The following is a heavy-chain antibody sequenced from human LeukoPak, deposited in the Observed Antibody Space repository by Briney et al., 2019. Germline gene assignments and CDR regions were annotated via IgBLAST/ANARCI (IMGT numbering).Heavy chain of an antibody. CDR3: ASYHDYGGNPDY. J-gene: IGHJ4*02. D-gene: IGHD4-23*01. V-gene: IGHV1-2*06. CDR1: GYTFTGYC. CDR2: INPNSGGT. Sequence: ASVKVSCKASGYTFTGYCMHWVRQAPGQGLEWMGRINPNSGGTNYAQKFQGRVTMTRDTSISTAYMELSRLRSDDTAVYYCASYHDYGGNPDYWGQGTLVTVSS.